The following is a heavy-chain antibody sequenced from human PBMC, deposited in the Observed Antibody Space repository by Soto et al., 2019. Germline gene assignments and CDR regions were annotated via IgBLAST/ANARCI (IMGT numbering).Heavy chain of an antibody. CDR1: GYSFTIYW. V-gene: IGHV5-51*01. Sequence: GESLKISCKGSGYSFTIYWIGWVRQMPGKGLEWMGIIYPGDSDTRYRPSFQGQVTISADKSISTAYLQWSSLKASDTAMYYCARQRPTVTTGYFDYWGQGTLVTVSS. J-gene: IGHJ4*02. CDR3: ARQRPTVTTGYFDY. D-gene: IGHD4-4*01. CDR2: IYPGDSDT.